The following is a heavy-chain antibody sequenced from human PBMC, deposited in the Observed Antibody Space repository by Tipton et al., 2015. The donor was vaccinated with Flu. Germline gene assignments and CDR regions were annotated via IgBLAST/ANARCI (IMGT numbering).Heavy chain of an antibody. D-gene: IGHD3-16*01. CDR1: GGSISSSSYY. Sequence: TLSLTCTVSGGSISSSSYYWGWIRQPPGKGLEWLGSIYYSGTTYDNPSLKSRVTISIDTSKNHFSLRLSSMTAADTAVCYCAKVKFGWVESWAQGTLVTVSS. J-gene: IGHJ5*01. CDR3: AKVKFGWVES. CDR2: IYYSGTT. V-gene: IGHV4-39*07.